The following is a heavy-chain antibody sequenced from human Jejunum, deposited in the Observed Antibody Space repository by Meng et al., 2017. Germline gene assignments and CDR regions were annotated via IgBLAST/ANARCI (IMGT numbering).Heavy chain of an antibody. V-gene: IGHV4-39*01. J-gene: IGHJ5*02. CDR3: ATYSVSSGYFGP. CDR1: GASINTGGYC. CDR2: ITYLGTT. D-gene: IGHD5/OR15-5a*01. Sequence: QLQLQESGPGLVKPSETLSLTCTVSGASINTGGYCWAWLRQPPGKGLELIARITYLGTTRYSPSLKGRVIISADMSKNEFTLRLSSLTAADAAVYYCATYSVSSGYFGPWGQGTLVTVSS.